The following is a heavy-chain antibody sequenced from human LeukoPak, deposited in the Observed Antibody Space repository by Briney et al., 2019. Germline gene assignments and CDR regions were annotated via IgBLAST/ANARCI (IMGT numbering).Heavy chain of an antibody. J-gene: IGHJ5*02. D-gene: IGHD2-8*01. CDR1: GGSISSINYY. Sequence: SETLSLTCTVSGGSISSINYYWGWIRQPPGKGLEWIGNIYYSGTTYYNPSLTSRVTISVDTSKNQFSLKLSSVTAADTAVYYCAKNGQSGFSFDPWGQGTLVTVSS. V-gene: IGHV4-39*07. CDR2: IYYSGTT. CDR3: AKNGQSGFSFDP.